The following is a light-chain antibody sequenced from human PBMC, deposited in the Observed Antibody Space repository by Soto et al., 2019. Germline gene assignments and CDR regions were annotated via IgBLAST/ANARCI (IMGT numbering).Light chain of an antibody. V-gene: IGKV3-20*01. CDR1: QSVTSNY. CDR2: GAS. J-gene: IGKJ2*01. CDR3: QQYGSSPLMYT. Sequence: EIVLTQSPGTLSLSPGERATLSCRASQSVTSNYLAWYQQKPGQAPRLLIYGASIRATGVPYRFSGSGSGTDFTLTITRLEHADFAVYYCQQYGSSPLMYTFGQGTNLGVK.